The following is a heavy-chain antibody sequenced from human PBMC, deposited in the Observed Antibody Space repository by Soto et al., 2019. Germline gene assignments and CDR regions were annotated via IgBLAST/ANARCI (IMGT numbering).Heavy chain of an antibody. CDR2: IYYSGST. V-gene: IGHV4-59*01. D-gene: IGHD6-13*01. CDR1: GGSISSYY. Sequence: QVQLQESGPGLVKPSETLSLTCTVSGGSISSYYWSWIRQPPGKGLEWIGYIYYSGSTNYNPSLKRRVPISVDTSKNQFSLKLSSVTAADTAVYYCARRGGAGEQQLVTWGQGTLVTVSS. CDR3: ARRGGAGEQQLVT. J-gene: IGHJ5*02.